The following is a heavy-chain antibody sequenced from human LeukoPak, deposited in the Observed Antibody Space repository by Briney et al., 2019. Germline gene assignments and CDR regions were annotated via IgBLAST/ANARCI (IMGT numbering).Heavy chain of an antibody. D-gene: IGHD3-22*01. CDR2: ISSRGGTR. Sequence: GGSVSLFCAASGFTFSDYYMMWLRQARGKGREGIAYISSRGGTRDCADSVKGRFAISRDNAKNSLYLQMNSLRAEDTAVYYCARGSSDYQYWGQGTLVTVSS. J-gene: IGHJ4*02. V-gene: IGHV3-11*01. CDR3: ARGSSDYQY. CDR1: GFTFSDYY.